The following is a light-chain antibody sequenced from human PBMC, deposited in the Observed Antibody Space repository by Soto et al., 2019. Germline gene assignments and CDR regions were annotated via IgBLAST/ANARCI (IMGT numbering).Light chain of an antibody. Sequence: QSVLTQPPSVSAAPGQKVTISCSGSSSNIGNNYVSWYQQLPGTAPKLLIYDNNKRPSGIPDRFSGSKSGTSATLGITGLQTGDEAFYYCVTWDGSLSGGVFGGGTKVTVL. V-gene: IGLV1-51*01. CDR2: DNN. CDR1: SSNIGNNY. J-gene: IGLJ2*01. CDR3: VTWDGSLSGGV.